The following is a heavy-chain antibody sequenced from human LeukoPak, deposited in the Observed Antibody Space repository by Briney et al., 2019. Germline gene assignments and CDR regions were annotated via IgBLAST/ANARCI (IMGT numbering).Heavy chain of an antibody. CDR1: GFTFSSYA. CDR3: AKGGDVLRFLEWLSHMDV. J-gene: IGHJ6*03. Sequence: GGSLRLSCAASGFTFSSYAMSWVRQAPGKGLEWVSAISGSGGSTYYADSVKGRFTISRDDSKNTLYLQMDSLRAEDTAVYYCAKGGDVLRFLEWLSHMDVWGKGTTVTVSS. CDR2: ISGSGGST. D-gene: IGHD3-3*01. V-gene: IGHV3-23*01.